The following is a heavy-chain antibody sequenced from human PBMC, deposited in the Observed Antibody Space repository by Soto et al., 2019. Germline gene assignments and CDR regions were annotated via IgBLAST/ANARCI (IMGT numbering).Heavy chain of an antibody. Sequence: ASVKVSCKASGYTFTSYGISWVRQAPGQGLEWMGWISAYNGNTNYAQKLQGRVTITTDTSTSTAYMELRSLRSDDTAVYYCARDVLRFLEWLLLRSYGMDVWGQGTTVTVSS. J-gene: IGHJ6*02. CDR2: ISAYNGNT. V-gene: IGHV1-18*01. CDR1: GYTFTSYG. D-gene: IGHD3-3*01. CDR3: ARDVLRFLEWLLLRSYGMDV.